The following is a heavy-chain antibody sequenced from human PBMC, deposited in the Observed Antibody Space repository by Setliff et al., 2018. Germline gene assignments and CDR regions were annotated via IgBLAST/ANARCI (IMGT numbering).Heavy chain of an antibody. V-gene: IGHV1-2*02. CDR2: IKSNGGHT. Sequence: RASVKVSCKASGYIFSDHYMHWVRQAPGKGLEWMGWIKSNGGHTNYAQTFEGRLTLTRDTSIRTTYMELATLRSDDTAVYYCARARHFAMDVWGQGTTVTVSS. CDR1: GYIFSDHY. J-gene: IGHJ6*02. CDR3: ARARHFAMDV.